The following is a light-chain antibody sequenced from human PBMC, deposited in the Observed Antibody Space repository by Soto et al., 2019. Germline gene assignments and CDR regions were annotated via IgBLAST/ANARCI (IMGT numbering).Light chain of an antibody. CDR2: RNN. Sequence: QSVLTQPPSASGTPGQRVSISCSGSRSNIGRNYVYWYQQLPGTAPKLLIQRNNERPSGVPDRFSGSKSGNTASLTISGLRAEDEAAYSCCSFAGSYSYVFGSGTKVTVL. J-gene: IGLJ1*01. CDR1: RSNIGRNY. V-gene: IGLV1-47*01. CDR3: CSFAGSYSYV.